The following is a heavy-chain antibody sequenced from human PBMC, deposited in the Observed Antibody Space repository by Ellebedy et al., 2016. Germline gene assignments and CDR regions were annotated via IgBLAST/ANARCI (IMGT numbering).Heavy chain of an antibody. Sequence: ASVKVSCKASGYTFTGYYMHWVRQAPGKGLEWMGWINPNSGGTNYAQKFQGWVTMTRDTSISTAYMELSSLRSEDTAVYYCARGSCSSTSCYGGWVDYWGQGTLVTVSS. D-gene: IGHD2-2*01. CDR1: GYTFTGYY. CDR2: INPNSGGT. V-gene: IGHV1-2*04. CDR3: ARGSCSSTSCYGGWVDY. J-gene: IGHJ4*02.